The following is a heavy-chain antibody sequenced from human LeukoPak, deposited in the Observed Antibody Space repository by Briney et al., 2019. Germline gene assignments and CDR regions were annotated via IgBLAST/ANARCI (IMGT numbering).Heavy chain of an antibody. J-gene: IGHJ6*03. Sequence: SVKVSCKASGGTFSSYAISWVRQAPGQGLEWMGGIIPIFGTANYAQKFQGRVTITADESTSTAYMELSSLRSEDTAVYYCARDGDTAMVPPYYYYMDVWGKGTTVTVSS. CDR1: GGTFSSYA. CDR2: IIPIFGTA. V-gene: IGHV1-69*13. CDR3: ARDGDTAMVPPYYYYMDV. D-gene: IGHD5-18*01.